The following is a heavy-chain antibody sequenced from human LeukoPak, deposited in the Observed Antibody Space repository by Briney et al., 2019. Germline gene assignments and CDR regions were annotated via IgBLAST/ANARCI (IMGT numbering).Heavy chain of an antibody. CDR3: ARVPSMIAGIFLFDP. CDR1: GYTFTSYG. J-gene: IGHJ5*02. Sequence: ASVKVSCKASGYTFTSYGISWVRQAPGQGLEWMGWISAYSGNTNYAQKLQGRVTMTTDTSTSTAYMELRSLRSDDTAVYYCARVPSMIAGIFLFDPWGQGTLVTVSS. D-gene: IGHD3-22*01. V-gene: IGHV1-18*01. CDR2: ISAYSGNT.